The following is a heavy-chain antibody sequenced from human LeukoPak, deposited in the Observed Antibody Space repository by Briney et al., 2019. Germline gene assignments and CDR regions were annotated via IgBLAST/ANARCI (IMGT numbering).Heavy chain of an antibody. V-gene: IGHV3-33*06. D-gene: IGHD6-13*01. CDR1: GFSFSTYG. CDR3: AKDGPHSSSQYFYYYYMDV. Sequence: GGSLRLSCAASGFSFSTYGIHWVRQAPGKGLEWVAVIWYDGSNKYYADSVKGRFTISRDNSKSTQYLEMNGLRADDTAVYCCAKDGPHSSSQYFYYYYMDVWGKGTTVTVSS. J-gene: IGHJ6*03. CDR2: IWYDGSNK.